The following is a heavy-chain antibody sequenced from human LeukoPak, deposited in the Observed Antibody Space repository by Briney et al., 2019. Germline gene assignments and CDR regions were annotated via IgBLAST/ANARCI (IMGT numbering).Heavy chain of an antibody. V-gene: IGHV4-59*01. CDR1: GGSISSYY. CDR3: ARVPDYCSSTSCYAAGGDY. Sequence: PAETLSLTRTVSGGSISSYYWSWIRQPPGKGLEWIGYIYYSGSTNYNPSLKSRVTISVDTSKNQFSLKLSSVTAADTAVYYCARVPDYCSSTSCYAAGGDYWGQGTLVTVSS. D-gene: IGHD2-2*01. CDR2: IYYSGST. J-gene: IGHJ4*02.